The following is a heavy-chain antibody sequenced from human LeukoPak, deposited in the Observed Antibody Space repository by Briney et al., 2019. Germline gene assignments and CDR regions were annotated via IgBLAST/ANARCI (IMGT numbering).Heavy chain of an antibody. CDR1: GYTFTSYD. V-gene: IGHV1-8*01. Sequence: GASVKVSCKASGYTFTSYDINWVRQATGQGLERMGWMNPNSGNTGYAQKFQGRVTMTRNTSISTAYMELSNLRSEDTAVYYCARDVLSSSWYHNNWFDPWGQGTLVTVSS. CDR3: ARDVLSSSWYHNNWFDP. D-gene: IGHD6-13*01. J-gene: IGHJ5*02. CDR2: MNPNSGNT.